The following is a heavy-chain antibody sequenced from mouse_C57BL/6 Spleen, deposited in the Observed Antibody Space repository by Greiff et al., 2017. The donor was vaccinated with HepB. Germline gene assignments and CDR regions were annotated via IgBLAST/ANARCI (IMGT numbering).Heavy chain of an antibody. Sequence: VQLQQPGAELVMPGASVKLSCKASGYTFTSYWMHWVKQRPGQGLEWIGEIDPSDSYTNYNQKFKGKSTLTVDKSSSTAYMQLSSLTSEDSAVYYCARVQYYYGSSYWYFDVWGTGTTVTVSS. D-gene: IGHD1-1*01. J-gene: IGHJ1*03. CDR2: IDPSDSYT. CDR1: GYTFTSYW. CDR3: ARVQYYYGSSYWYFDV. V-gene: IGHV1-69*01.